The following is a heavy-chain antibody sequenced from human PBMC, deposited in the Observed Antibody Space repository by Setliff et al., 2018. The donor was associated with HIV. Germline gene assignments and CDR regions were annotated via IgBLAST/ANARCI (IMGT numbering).Heavy chain of an antibody. J-gene: IGHJ4*02. Sequence: ASVKVSCKASGYTFTTYGISWVRQAPGQRPEWMGWINTETGNPMYAQGFRGRLVFSLDSSVNTAYLQINSLKTEDTAMYYCARVGSYWSTFDYWGQGALVTVSS. CDR1: GYTFTTYG. CDR2: INTETGNP. D-gene: IGHD2-8*02. CDR3: ARVGSYWSTFDY. V-gene: IGHV7-4-1*02.